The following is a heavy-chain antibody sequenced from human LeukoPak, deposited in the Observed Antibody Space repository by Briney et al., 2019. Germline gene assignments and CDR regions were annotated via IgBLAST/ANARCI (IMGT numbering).Heavy chain of an antibody. J-gene: IGHJ4*02. CDR3: ARLRVSGSYLYYFDY. V-gene: IGHV4-4*09. D-gene: IGHD1-26*01. Sequence: SETLSLTCTVSNGSISSYHWSWVRQPPGKGLEWIGYILTSGTTNYNPSLKSRLTISVDTSKNQFTLKLSSVTAADTAVYYCARLRVSGSYLYYFDYWGQGALVTVSS. CDR2: ILTSGTT. CDR1: NGSISSYH.